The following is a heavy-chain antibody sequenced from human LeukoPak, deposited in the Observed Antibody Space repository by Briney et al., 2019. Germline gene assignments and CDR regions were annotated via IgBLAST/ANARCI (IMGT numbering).Heavy chain of an antibody. CDR3: ARGYFVRNDY. J-gene: IGHJ4*02. CDR1: GFTLEDYG. D-gene: IGHD3-10*02. Sequence: PGGSLRLSCVASGFTLEDYGMSWVRQAPGKGLEWVSGINWSGGSTGYADSVKGRFTISRDNAKNSLYLQMNSLRAEDTALYYCARGYFVRNDYWGQGTLVTVSS. CDR2: INWSGGST. V-gene: IGHV3-20*04.